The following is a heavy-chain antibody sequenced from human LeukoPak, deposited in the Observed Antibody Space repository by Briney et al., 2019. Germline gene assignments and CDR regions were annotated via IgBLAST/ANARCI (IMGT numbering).Heavy chain of an antibody. V-gene: IGHV3-49*04. CDR2: IRSKAYRGTT. CDR3: SRGPIQLWVHNGVDV. D-gene: IGHD5-18*01. CDR1: GVNFGDHA. J-gene: IGHJ6*02. Sequence: PGGSLRLSCTTSGVNFGDHAMTWVRQAPGKGLEWVGFIRSKAYRGTTEYAASVKGRFTISRDDSKSVVYLQMNSLKSEDTAVYYCSRGPIQLWVHNGVDVWGQGTTVTVSS.